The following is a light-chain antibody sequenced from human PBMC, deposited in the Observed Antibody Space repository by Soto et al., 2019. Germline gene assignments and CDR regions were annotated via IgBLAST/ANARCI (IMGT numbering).Light chain of an antibody. V-gene: IGLV1-44*01. Sequence: QSVLTQPPSVSGTPGQRVNMSCSGSSSNIGSKSVSWYQHLPQTAPKLLIYSNNQRPSGVPGRFSGSKSGTSASLAISGLQSDDETQYYCAAWDDSLNVLVFGGGTKRTVL. CDR2: SNN. CDR1: SSNIGSKS. CDR3: AAWDDSLNVLV. J-gene: IGLJ2*01.